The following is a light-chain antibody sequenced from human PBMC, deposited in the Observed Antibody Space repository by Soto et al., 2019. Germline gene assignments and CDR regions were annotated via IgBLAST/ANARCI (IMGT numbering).Light chain of an antibody. CDR2: PAS. CDR1: QDIASY. Sequence: IQLTQSPSSLSASIGDRVTITCRASQDIASYLAWYQQKPGNAPKLLIYPASTLHSGVPSRFSGSGSGTDFTLTIRSLQPEDFVTYYCQQLNVNLLFGQGTKLEIK. J-gene: IGKJ2*01. V-gene: IGKV1-9*01. CDR3: QQLNVNLL.